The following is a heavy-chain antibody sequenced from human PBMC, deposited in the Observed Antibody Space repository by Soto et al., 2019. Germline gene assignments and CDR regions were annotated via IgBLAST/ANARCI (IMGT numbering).Heavy chain of an antibody. J-gene: IGHJ6*04. CDR3: VRCMVATMDGYYYSDVSV. V-gene: IGHV1-2*02. Sequence: ASVKVSCKPSGYSFAGYRLHWVRQAPGQGLEWMGWLNPQNGDTSYAQKFRDRVTMTGDTSITTAYMDLSRLTSDDTATYYCVRCMVATMDGYYYSDVSVWGKGTRGTVSS. CDR2: LNPQNGDT. CDR1: GYSFAGYR. D-gene: IGHD5-12*01.